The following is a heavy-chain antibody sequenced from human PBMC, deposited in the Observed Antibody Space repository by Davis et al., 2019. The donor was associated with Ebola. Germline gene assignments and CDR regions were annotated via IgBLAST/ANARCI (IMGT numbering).Heavy chain of an antibody. CDR1: GFTFSNYA. J-gene: IGHJ6*01. Sequence: GGSLRLSCAVSGFTFSNYAMSWVRQAPGKGLEWVSAITGGGSFYYADSVKGRFTVSRDNSRNTLSLQMNSLHQGPIGLPPGTLLQKHLWG. CDR3: TLLQKHL. V-gene: IGHV3-23*01. CDR2: ITGGGSF.